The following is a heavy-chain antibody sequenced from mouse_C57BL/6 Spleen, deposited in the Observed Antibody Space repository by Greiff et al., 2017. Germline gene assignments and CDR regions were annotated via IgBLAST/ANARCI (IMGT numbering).Heavy chain of an antibody. D-gene: IGHD4-1*01. Sequence: VQLQQSGPELVKPGASVKISCKASGYTFTDYYMNWVKQSHGKSLEWIGDINPNNGGTSYNQKFKGKATLTVDKSSSTAYMELRSLTSEDSAVYYCARSRTGWGQGTLVTVSA. CDR1: GYTFTDYY. V-gene: IGHV1-26*01. CDR2: INPNNGGT. CDR3: ARSRTG. J-gene: IGHJ3*02.